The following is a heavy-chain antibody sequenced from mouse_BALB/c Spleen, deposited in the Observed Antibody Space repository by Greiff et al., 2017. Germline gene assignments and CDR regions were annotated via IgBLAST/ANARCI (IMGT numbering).Heavy chain of an antibody. CDR3: ARDTYGFDY. CDR1: GFTFTDYY. CDR2: IRNKANGYTT. J-gene: IGHJ2*01. V-gene: IGHV7-3*02. D-gene: IGHD1-1*01. Sequence: EVMLVESGGGLVQPGGSLRLSCATSGFTFTDYYMSWVRQPPGKALEWLGFIRNKANGYTTEYSASVKGRFTISRDNSQSILYLQMNTLRAEDSATYYCARDTYGFDYWGQGTTLTVSS.